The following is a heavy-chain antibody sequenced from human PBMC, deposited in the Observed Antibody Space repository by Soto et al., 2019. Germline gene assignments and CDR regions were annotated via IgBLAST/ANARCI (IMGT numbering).Heavy chain of an antibody. J-gene: IGHJ5*02. CDR3: AREVGSSSWYNWFDP. CDR1: GGSVSSGSYY. V-gene: IGHV4-61*01. D-gene: IGHD6-13*01. Sequence: SETLSLTCTVSGGSVSSGSYYWSWIRQPPGKGLEWIGYIYYSGSTNYNPSLKSRVTISVDTSKKQFSLKLSSVTAADTAVYYCAREVGSSSWYNWFDPWGQGTLVTVSS. CDR2: IYYSGST.